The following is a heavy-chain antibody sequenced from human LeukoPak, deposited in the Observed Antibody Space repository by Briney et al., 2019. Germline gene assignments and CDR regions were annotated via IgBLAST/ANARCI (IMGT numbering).Heavy chain of an antibody. D-gene: IGHD2-2*01. V-gene: IGHV3-11*05. Sequence: PGGSLRLSCAASGFTFSDYYMSWIRQAPGKGLEWVSYISNSSSYTNYADSVKGRFTISRDNAKNSLYLQMNSLRAEDTAVYYCARVRRSSTSCYSLFDYWGQGTLVTVSS. CDR3: ARVRRSSTSCYSLFDY. CDR2: ISNSSSYT. J-gene: IGHJ4*02. CDR1: GFTFSDYY.